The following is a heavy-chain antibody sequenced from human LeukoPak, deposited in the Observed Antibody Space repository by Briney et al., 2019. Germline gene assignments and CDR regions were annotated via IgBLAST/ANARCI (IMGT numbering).Heavy chain of an antibody. D-gene: IGHD3-10*01. CDR3: ARGLAYYYGSAYDY. CDR1: GFTFSSYS. J-gene: IGHJ4*02. Sequence: GGSLRPSCAASGFTFSSYSMNWVRQAPGKGLEWVSSISSSSSYIYYADSVKGRFTISRDNAKNSLYLQMNSLRAEDTAVYYCARGLAYYYGSAYDYWGQGTLVTVSS. V-gene: IGHV3-21*01. CDR2: ISSSSSYI.